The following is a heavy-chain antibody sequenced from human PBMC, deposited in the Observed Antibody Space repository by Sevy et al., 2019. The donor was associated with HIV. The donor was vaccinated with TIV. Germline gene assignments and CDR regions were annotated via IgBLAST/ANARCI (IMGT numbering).Heavy chain of an antibody. CDR2: IKSKTDGGTT. J-gene: IGHJ4*02. CDR3: TTDSKKRGLSALLDY. D-gene: IGHD3-10*01. Sequence: GGSLRLSCAASGFTFSNAWMSWVHQAPGKGLEWVGRIKSKTDGGTTDYTAPVKGRVTISRDDSKNTLYLQMNSLKTEDTAIHFYTTDSKKRGLSALLDYWGQGTLVTVSS. CDR1: GFTFSNAW. V-gene: IGHV3-15*01.